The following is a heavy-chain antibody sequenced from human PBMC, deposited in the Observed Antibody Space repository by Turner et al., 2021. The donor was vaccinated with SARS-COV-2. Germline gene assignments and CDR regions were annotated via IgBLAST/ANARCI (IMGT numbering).Heavy chain of an antibody. D-gene: IGHD4-17*01. CDR2: IYRGGST. CDR1: GFTVSSNY. J-gene: IGHJ4*02. CDR3: ARDYGDYYFDY. Sequence: EFQLVESGGRFIQPGGSLRLSCAASGFTVSSNYMSWVRQAQGKGLEWVSVIYRGGSTYYADSVKGRFTISRDNSKITLYLQMNSLRAEDTAVYYGARDYGDYYFDYWGQGTLVTVSS. V-gene: IGHV3-53*01.